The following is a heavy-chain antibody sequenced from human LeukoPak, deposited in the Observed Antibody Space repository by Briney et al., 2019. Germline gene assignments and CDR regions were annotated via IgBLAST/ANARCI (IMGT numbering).Heavy chain of an antibody. CDR2: ISRDGGST. CDR1: GFTFSNYA. CDR3: AKDVWQLVIPYYGMDV. J-gene: IGHJ6*02. V-gene: IGHV3-43*02. D-gene: IGHD6-13*01. Sequence: AGSLRLSCAASGFTFSNYAMHWVRQPPGKGLEWVSYISRDGGSTYYADSVKGRFTISRDNSKNSLYLQMNSLRTEDTALYYCAKDVWQLVIPYYGMDVWGQGTTVIVSS.